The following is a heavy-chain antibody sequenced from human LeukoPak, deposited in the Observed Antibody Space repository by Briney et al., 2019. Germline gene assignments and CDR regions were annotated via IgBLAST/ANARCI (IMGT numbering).Heavy chain of an antibody. D-gene: IGHD5-18*01. CDR2: ISGSGGSI. Sequence: QSGGSLRLSCAASGFTFSSYAMSWVRQAPGKGLEWVSAISGSGGSIYYADSVKGRFTISRDNSKNTLYLQMNSPRAEDTAVYFCAKEGGKHLWNPLDYWGQGTLVTVSS. J-gene: IGHJ4*02. CDR1: GFTFSSYA. V-gene: IGHV3-23*01. CDR3: AKEGGKHLWNPLDY.